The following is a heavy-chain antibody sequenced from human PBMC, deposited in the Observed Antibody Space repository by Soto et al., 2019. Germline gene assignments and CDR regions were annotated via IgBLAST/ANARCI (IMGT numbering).Heavy chain of an antibody. CDR3: ARDSSGYHWFDP. Sequence: PGGSLRLSCAASGFTFSSYAMSWVRQAPGKGLEWVSAISGSGGSTYYADSVKGRFTISRDNSKNTLYLQMNSLRAEDTAVYYCARDSSGYHWFDPWGQGTLVTVSS. J-gene: IGHJ5*02. V-gene: IGHV3-23*01. CDR2: ISGSGGST. D-gene: IGHD1-1*01. CDR1: GFTFSSYA.